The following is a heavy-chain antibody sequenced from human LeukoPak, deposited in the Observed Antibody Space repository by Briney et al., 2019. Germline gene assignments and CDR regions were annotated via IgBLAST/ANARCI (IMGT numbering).Heavy chain of an antibody. V-gene: IGHV3-74*01. Sequence: WMHWVRQAPGEGLGGVSYINSDGSSTIYADYVKGRFTISRDNDRNTLYLQMNSLRVEDTAVYYCARDGSLPDYWGQGTLVTVSS. J-gene: IGHJ4*02. CDR3: ARDGSLPDY. CDR1: W. CDR2: INSDGSST.